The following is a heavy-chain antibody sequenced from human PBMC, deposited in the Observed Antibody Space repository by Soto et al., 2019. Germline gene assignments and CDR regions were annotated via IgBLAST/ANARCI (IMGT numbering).Heavy chain of an antibody. CDR1: GFTFSSYT. CDR2: ITSTSTYI. D-gene: IGHD2-21*02. Sequence: EVQLVESGGGLVRPGGSLRLSCAASGFTFSSYTMHWVRQAPGKGLEWLSSITSTSTYIYYTDSLKGRFTISRDNANNSLFLQMNNLGPVDTAVYYCARDGARDRGDKGFDVWGQGTVVTVSS. J-gene: IGHJ4*02. V-gene: IGHV3-21*01. CDR3: ARDGARDRGDKGFDV.